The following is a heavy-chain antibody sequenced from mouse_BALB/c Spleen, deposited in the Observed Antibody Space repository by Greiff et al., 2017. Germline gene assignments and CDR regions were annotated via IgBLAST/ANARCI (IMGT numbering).Heavy chain of an antibody. Sequence: EVHLVESGGGLVQPGGSLKLSCAASGFTFSSYTMSWVRQTPEKRLEWVASISSGGSTYYPDSVKGRFTISRDNARNILYLQMSSLRSEDTAMYYCAREGGTTATYAMDYWGQGTSVTVSS. V-gene: IGHV5-6-5*01. CDR1: GFTFSSYT. D-gene: IGHD1-2*01. CDR2: ISSGGST. J-gene: IGHJ4*01. CDR3: AREGGTTATYAMDY.